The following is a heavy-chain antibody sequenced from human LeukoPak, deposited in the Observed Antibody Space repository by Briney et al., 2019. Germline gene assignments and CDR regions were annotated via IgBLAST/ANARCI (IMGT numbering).Heavy chain of an antibody. V-gene: IGHV4-39*01. CDR3: VREGEWALPFEY. CDR1: GGSISTTSYF. J-gene: IGHJ4*02. CDR2: IYYSGST. D-gene: IGHD3-16*01. Sequence: SETLSLTCTVSGGSISTTSYFWGWIRQPPGKGLEWIGSIYYSGSTYYNPSLKSRVTISVDTSKNQFSLKLSSVIAADTAVYFCVREGEWALPFEYWGQGTLVTVSS.